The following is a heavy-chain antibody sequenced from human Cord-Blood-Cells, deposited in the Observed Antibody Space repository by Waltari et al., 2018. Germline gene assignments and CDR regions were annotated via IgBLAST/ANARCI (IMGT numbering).Heavy chain of an antibody. CDR3: AREGVVGGGFDY. Sequence: EVQLVESGGGLVQPGGSLRLSCAASGFPFSRYWLSWVRQAPGKGLEWVANIKQDGSEKYYVDSVKGRFTISRDNAKNSLYLQMNSLRAEDTAVYYCAREGVVGGGFDYWGQGTLVTVSS. D-gene: IGHD3-16*01. V-gene: IGHV3-7*01. CDR2: IKQDGSEK. CDR1: GFPFSRYW. J-gene: IGHJ4*02.